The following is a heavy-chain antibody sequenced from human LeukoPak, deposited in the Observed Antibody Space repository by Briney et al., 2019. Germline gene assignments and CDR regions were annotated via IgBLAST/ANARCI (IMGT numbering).Heavy chain of an antibody. CDR2: LNENGMKT. Sequence: PGGSLRLSCEASGFTFSSYEMSWVRQAPGKGLEWVSGLNENGMKTDYADSVKGWFIISRDNSRNTLYLQMSSLKVEDTAVYYCAKLPTVYGVADSFDMWGQGTTVTVSS. D-gene: IGHD2-8*01. J-gene: IGHJ3*02. V-gene: IGHV3-23*01. CDR1: GFTFSSYE. CDR3: AKLPTVYGVADSFDM.